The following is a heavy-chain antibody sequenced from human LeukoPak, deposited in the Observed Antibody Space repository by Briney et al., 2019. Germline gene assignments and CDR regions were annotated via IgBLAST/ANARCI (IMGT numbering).Heavy chain of an antibody. CDR3: AKLYDFWSGSADY. J-gene: IGHJ4*02. CDR2: ISGSGGST. D-gene: IGHD3-3*01. CDR1: GFTFSSYA. V-gene: IGHV3-23*01. Sequence: GGSLRLSCAASGFTFSSYAMGWVRQAPGKGLEWVSAISGSGGSTYYADSVKGRFTISRDNSKNTLYLQMNSLRAEDTAVYYCAKLYDFWSGSADYWGQGTLVTVSS.